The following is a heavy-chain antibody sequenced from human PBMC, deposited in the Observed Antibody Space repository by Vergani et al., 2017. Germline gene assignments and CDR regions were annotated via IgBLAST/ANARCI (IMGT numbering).Heavy chain of an antibody. D-gene: IGHD6-13*01. CDR2: IYHSGST. CDR3: AGQQLVGYYFDY. Sequence: QVQLQESGPGLVKPSETLSLTCAVSGYSISSGYYWGWIRQPPGKGLEWIGSIYHSGSTYYNPSLKSRVTISVDTSKNQCSLKLSSVTAADTAVYYCAGQQLVGYYFDYWGQGTLVTVSS. J-gene: IGHJ4*02. CDR1: GYSISSGYY. V-gene: IGHV4-38-2*01.